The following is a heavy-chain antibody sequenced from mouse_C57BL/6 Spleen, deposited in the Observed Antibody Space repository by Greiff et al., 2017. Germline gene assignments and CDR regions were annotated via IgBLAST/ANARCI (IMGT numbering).Heavy chain of an antibody. D-gene: IGHD1-1*01. CDR1: GFTFSSYG. Sequence: EVHLVESGGDLVKPGGSLKLSCAASGFTFSSYGMSWVRQTPDKRLEWVATISSGGSYTYYPDSVKGRFHISRDNAKNTMYLQMSSLKSEDTAMYYCARQEGVVAPDWFAYWGQGTLVTVSA. CDR3: ARQEGVVAPDWFAY. V-gene: IGHV5-6*01. CDR2: ISSGGSYT. J-gene: IGHJ3*01.